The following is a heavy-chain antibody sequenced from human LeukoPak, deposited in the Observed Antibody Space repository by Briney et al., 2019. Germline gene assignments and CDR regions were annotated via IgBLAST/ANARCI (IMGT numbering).Heavy chain of an antibody. V-gene: IGHV3-23*01. Sequence: GGSLRLSCAASGFTFSSYAMSWVRQAPGKGLEWVSAISGSGGSTYYADSVKGRFTISRDNAKNSLYLQMNSLRAEDTAVYYCARERLAARQLVSFDYWGQGTLVTVPS. D-gene: IGHD6-6*01. J-gene: IGHJ4*02. CDR1: GFTFSSYA. CDR3: ARERLAARQLVSFDY. CDR2: ISGSGGST.